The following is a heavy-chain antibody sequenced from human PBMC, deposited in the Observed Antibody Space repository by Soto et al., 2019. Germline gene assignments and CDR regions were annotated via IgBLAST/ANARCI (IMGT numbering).Heavy chain of an antibody. Sequence: QVQLVQSGAEVKKPEASVKISCKASGYTFTRYTMNWVRQAPGQRLEWMGWINPDNGNTKSSQKFQDRVIITRDTSASTAYMDLRSLRSEDMAVYYCARGIATGQLDPWGQGTLVTVSS. CDR2: INPDNGNT. CDR1: GYTFTRYT. J-gene: IGHJ5*02. CDR3: ARGIATGQLDP. V-gene: IGHV1-3*01. D-gene: IGHD2-15*01.